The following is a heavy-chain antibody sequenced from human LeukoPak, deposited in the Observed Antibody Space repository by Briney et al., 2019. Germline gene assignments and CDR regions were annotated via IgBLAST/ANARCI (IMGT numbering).Heavy chain of an antibody. CDR2: INHSGST. CDR1: GGSFSGYH. D-gene: IGHD3-16*02. Sequence: SETLSLTCAVYGGSFSGYHWSWIRQPPGKGLEWIGEINHSGSTNYNPSLKSRVTISVDTSKNQFSLKLSSVTAADTAVYYCARVRFYDYVWGSYRPRTYYFDYWGQGTLVTVSS. J-gene: IGHJ4*02. V-gene: IGHV4-34*01. CDR3: ARVRFYDYVWGSYRPRTYYFDY.